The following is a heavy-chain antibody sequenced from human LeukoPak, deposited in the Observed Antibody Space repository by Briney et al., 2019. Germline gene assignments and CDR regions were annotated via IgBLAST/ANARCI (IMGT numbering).Heavy chain of an antibody. Sequence: SETLTLTCTVSGGFISSTAYYWGWVRQPPGKGLEWIATVFYNGATQYNPSLKSRATISVDTSRNQFSLRLTSVTAADTAVYLCARETRYNDSGGPTTDYWGQGILVTVSS. CDR1: GGFISSTAYY. D-gene: IGHD3-22*01. J-gene: IGHJ4*02. CDR3: ARETRYNDSGGPTTDY. V-gene: IGHV4-39*01. CDR2: VFYNGAT.